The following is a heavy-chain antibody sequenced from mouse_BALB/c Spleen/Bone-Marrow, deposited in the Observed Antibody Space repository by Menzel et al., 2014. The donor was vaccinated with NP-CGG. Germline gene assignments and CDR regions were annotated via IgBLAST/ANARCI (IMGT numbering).Heavy chain of an antibody. Sequence: EVQLQESGGGLVQPGGSLRLSCAPSGFTFTDYYMSWVRQPPGKALEWLGFIRNKANGYTTDYSASVKGLFTISRDNSQSSLYLQMNALRAEDSATYYGARDMCDGLRWYCDVWGAGTAVTVSS. CDR2: IRNKANGYTT. CDR3: ARDMCDGLRWYCDV. J-gene: IGHJ1*01. V-gene: IGHV7-3*02. CDR1: GFTFTDYY. D-gene: IGHD1-1*01.